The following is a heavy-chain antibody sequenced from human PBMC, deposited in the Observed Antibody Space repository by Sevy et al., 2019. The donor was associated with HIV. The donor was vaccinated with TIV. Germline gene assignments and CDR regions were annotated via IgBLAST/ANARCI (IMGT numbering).Heavy chain of an antibody. V-gene: IGHV3-21*01. CDR2: ISSTGKYI. J-gene: IGHJ6*02. D-gene: IGHD1-26*01. CDR1: GFTFIGYT. Sequence: GGSLRLSCAASGFTFIGYTMNWVRQAPGKGLEWVSSISSTGKYIYYAESLKGRFTVSRDNADNSLYLQINSLRAEDTAIYYCAREGTGRGYYYALDVWGQGTTVTVSS. CDR3: AREGTGRGYYYALDV.